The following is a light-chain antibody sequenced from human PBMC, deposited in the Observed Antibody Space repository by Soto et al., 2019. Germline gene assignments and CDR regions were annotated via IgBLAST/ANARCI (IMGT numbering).Light chain of an antibody. CDR1: SSNIGAGYD. CDR3: QSFDNSLGGSYV. V-gene: IGLV1-40*01. CDR2: DNN. J-gene: IGLJ1*01. Sequence: QSALTQPPSVSGAPGQRITISCTGSSSNIGAGYDVHWYQQLPGTVPKLLIFDNNNRPSGVPDRFSGSKSGTSASLAITGLQSEDEADYYCQSFDNSLGGSYVFGTGNKVTVL.